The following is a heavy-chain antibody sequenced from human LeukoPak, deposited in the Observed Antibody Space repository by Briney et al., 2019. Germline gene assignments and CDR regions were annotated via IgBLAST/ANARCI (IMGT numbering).Heavy chain of an antibody. V-gene: IGHV3-30*04. CDR1: GFTFSSYA. D-gene: IGHD6-13*01. CDR2: ISYDGSNK. Sequence: GGSLRLSCAASGFTFSSYAMHWVRQAPGKGLEWVAVISYDGSNKYYADSVKGRFTISRDNAKNSLYLQMNSLRAEDTAVYYCTTSYSSSWYASGTDYWGQGTLVTVSS. J-gene: IGHJ4*02. CDR3: TTSYSSSWYASGTDY.